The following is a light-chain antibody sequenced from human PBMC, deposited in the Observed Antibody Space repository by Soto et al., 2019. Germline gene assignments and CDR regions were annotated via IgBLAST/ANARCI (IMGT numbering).Light chain of an antibody. V-gene: IGLV2-11*01. CDR1: SSNIGDNY. Sequence: QSVLTQPPSASGTPGQRITIPCSGSSSNIGDNYVSWYQQHPGKAPKPMIYDVSKRPSGVHDRFSGSKSGNTAYLTISGLQAEDEADYYCSSFTSRFTFVFGTGTKVTVL. J-gene: IGLJ1*01. CDR2: DVS. CDR3: SSFTSRFTFV.